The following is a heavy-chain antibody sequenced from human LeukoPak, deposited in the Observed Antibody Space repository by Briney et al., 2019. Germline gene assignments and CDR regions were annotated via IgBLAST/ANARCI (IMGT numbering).Heavy chain of an antibody. Sequence: SVKVSCKASGGTFSSYAISWVRQAPGQGLEWMGGIIPIFGTANYAQKFQGRVTITTDDSTSTAYMELSSLRSEDTAVYYCARAAAKVGFGDPLSAQFDYWGQGTLVTVSS. D-gene: IGHD3-10*01. CDR3: ARAAAKVGFGDPLSAQFDY. CDR1: GGTFSSYA. CDR2: IIPIFGTA. J-gene: IGHJ4*02. V-gene: IGHV1-69*05.